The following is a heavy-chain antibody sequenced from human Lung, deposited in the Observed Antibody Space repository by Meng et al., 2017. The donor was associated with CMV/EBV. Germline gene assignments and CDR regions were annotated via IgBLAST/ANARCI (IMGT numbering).Heavy chain of an antibody. D-gene: IGHD1-26*01. CDR2: ISTYNDDK. V-gene: IGHV1-18*01. J-gene: IGHJ4*01. CDR1: GYTFTGYG. Sequence: ASVXVSXKTSGYTFTGYGISWVRQAPGQGLEWMGWISTYNDDKTYVQKFQTRVTMTTDRSTSTAYMELRNLRSDDTAVYYCARDRVGEPTFDYWGQGTVVTVSS. CDR3: ARDRVGEPTFDY.